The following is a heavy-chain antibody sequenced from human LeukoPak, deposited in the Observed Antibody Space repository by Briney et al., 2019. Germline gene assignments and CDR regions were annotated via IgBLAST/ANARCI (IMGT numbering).Heavy chain of an antibody. Sequence: PGRSLRLSCAASGFTFSSYGMHWVRQAPGKGLEWVAVIWYDGSNKYYADSVKGRFTISRDSSKNTLYLQMNSLRAEDTAVYYCARGTGYSSGWYEDYWGQGTLVTVSS. CDR3: ARGTGYSSGWYEDY. CDR2: IWYDGSNK. V-gene: IGHV3-33*01. J-gene: IGHJ4*02. CDR1: GFTFSSYG. D-gene: IGHD6-19*01.